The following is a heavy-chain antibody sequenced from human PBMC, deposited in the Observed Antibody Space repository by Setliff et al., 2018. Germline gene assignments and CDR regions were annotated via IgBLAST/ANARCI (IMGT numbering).Heavy chain of an antibody. Sequence: PGGSLRLSCAASGFNFMNYGMNWVRQAPGEGLEWVSYISSISSSTIYYADSVKGRFTISRDNAKNSLYLQMNSLRVEDTAVYYCARVVDMGWFDPWGQGTLVTVSS. CDR3: ARVVDMGWFDP. J-gene: IGHJ5*02. CDR1: GFNFMNYG. CDR2: ISSISSSTI. V-gene: IGHV3-48*04.